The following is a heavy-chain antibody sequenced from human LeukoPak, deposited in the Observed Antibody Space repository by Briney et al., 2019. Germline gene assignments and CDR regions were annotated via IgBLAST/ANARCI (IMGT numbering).Heavy chain of an antibody. CDR3: VKSAGKDGYRDVFDI. CDR2: ITKSGDQT. J-gene: IGHJ3*02. V-gene: IGHV3-23*01. Sequence: GGSLRLSCVPSGITFSNSALSWVGQAPGKGLEGVSTITKSGDQTYYADSVRGLFTISRDNSKNTLYLQMNSLRAEDTAVYHCVKSAGKDGYRDVFDIWGQGTVVTVSS. D-gene: IGHD5-24*01. CDR1: GITFSNSA.